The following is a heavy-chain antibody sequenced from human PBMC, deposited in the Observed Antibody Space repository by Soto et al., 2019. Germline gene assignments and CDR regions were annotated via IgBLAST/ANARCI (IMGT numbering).Heavy chain of an antibody. V-gene: IGHV3-11*01. Sequence: QEQLVESGGGVVKPGGSLRLSCTASGFSFSDYYMSWIRQAPGKGLECIAYISSSGNSIYYADSVKGRFTVSRDNAKNSLYLHMNSLTAEDTAMXXXVRDDDYGGTNNWFDPWGQGTLVTVSS. CDR3: VRDDDYGGTNNWFDP. CDR2: ISSSGNSI. J-gene: IGHJ5*02. D-gene: IGHD4-17*01. CDR1: GFSFSDYY.